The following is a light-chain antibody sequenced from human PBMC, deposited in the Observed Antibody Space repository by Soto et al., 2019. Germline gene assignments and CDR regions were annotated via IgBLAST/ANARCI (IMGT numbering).Light chain of an antibody. V-gene: IGLV2-8*01. CDR2: EVS. Sequence: QSALTQPPSASGSPGQSVTISCTGSSSDVGGHNHVSWYQQHPGKAPKLMLYEVSKRPSGVPDRFSGSKSVNTASLTVSGLQAEDEADYYCSSYAGSMNLIFGGGTNVTVL. CDR3: SSYAGSMNLI. CDR1: SSDVGGHNH. J-gene: IGLJ2*01.